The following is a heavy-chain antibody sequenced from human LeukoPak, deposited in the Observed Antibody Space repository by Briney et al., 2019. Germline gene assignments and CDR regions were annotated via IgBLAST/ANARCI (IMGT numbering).Heavy chain of an antibody. CDR2: IYYSGRT. CDR1: GDSISRSDSY. J-gene: IGHJ1*01. V-gene: IGHV4-39*01. Sequence: SETLSLTCSVSGDSISRSDSYGDWIRQPPGKGLQWLGTIYYSGRTYYSPSLKSRVTMSVDTSNNPFSLNLRSVPAADTAVYYCARRRYYDGSGYLAWGQGTLLSVSS. CDR3: ARRRYYDGSGYLA. D-gene: IGHD3-22*01.